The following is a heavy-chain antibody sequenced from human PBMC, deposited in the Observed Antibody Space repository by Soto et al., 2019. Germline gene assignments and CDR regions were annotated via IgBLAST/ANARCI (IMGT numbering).Heavy chain of an antibody. CDR2: IIPIFGTA. CDR3: ARDPPYDGSGYFAF. Sequence: QVQLVQSGAEVKKPGSSVKVSCKASGGTFSSYAISWVRQAPGQGLEWMGGIIPIFGTANYAQKFQGRVTITADESTSTAYLELSRLRYEDTAVYYCARDPPYDGSGYFAFWGQGTLVTVSS. J-gene: IGHJ4*02. D-gene: IGHD3-22*01. CDR1: GGTFSSYA. V-gene: IGHV1-69*12.